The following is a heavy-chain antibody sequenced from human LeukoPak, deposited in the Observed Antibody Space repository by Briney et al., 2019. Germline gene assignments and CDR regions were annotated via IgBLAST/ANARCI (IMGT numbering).Heavy chain of an antibody. CDR3: ARHPQYCTNGVCYRVSNWFDP. Sequence: SETLSLTCTVSGGSISSSSYSWGWIRQPPGKGLEWIGSIYYSGSTYYNPSLKSRVTISVDTSKNQFSLKLSSVTAADTAVYYCARHPQYCTNGVCYRVSNWFDPWGQGTLVTVSS. CDR2: IYYSGST. CDR1: GGSISSSSYS. D-gene: IGHD2-8*01. J-gene: IGHJ5*02. V-gene: IGHV4-39*01.